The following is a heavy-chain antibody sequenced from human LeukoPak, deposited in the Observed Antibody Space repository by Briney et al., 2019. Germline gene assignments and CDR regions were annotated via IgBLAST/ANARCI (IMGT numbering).Heavy chain of an antibody. CDR2: ISGVSSYI. Sequence: PGGSLRLSCPASGFTFSSYSMNWVRQAPGKGLEWVSSISGVSSYIYYADSVKGRFTISRDNANNSLYLQMNSLRAEDTAVYYCARDVEAVAGTKISYFDYWGQGTLVTVSS. D-gene: IGHD6-19*01. CDR3: ARDVEAVAGTKISYFDY. V-gene: IGHV3-21*01. J-gene: IGHJ4*02. CDR1: GFTFSSYS.